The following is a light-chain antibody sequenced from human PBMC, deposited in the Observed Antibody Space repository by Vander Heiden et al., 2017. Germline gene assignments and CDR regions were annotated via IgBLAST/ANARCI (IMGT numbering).Light chain of an antibody. Sequence: DIQMTQSPPTLSSSVGDRVIITCRASQSISHYVNWYQQKPGKAPKLLIYGATSVQTTVPSRFRGSGSGTDFTLIIDGLQVEDSATYFCQQSDRLPPTFGRGTKVEVK. CDR1: QSISHY. J-gene: IGKJ1*01. CDR3: QQSDRLPPT. V-gene: IGKV1-39*01. CDR2: GAT.